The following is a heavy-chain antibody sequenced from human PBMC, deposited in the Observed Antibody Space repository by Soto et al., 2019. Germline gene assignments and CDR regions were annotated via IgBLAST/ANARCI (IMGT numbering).Heavy chain of an antibody. V-gene: IGHV6-1*01. Sequence: SPTLSLTCAISGDSVSSNSAAWNWIRQSPSRGLEWLGRTYYRSKWYNDYAVSVKSRITINPDTSKNQFSLHLNSVIPDDTAVYYCAREEIATAYNWFDPWGQGTLVTVSS. J-gene: IGHJ5*02. CDR3: AREEIATAYNWFDP. CDR1: GDSVSSNSAA. D-gene: IGHD6-13*01. CDR2: TYYRSKWYN.